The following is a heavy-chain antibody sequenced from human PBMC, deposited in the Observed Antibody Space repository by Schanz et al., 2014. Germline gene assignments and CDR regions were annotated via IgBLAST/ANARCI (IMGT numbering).Heavy chain of an antibody. Sequence: VRLVESGGGLVKPGGSLRLSCEASGFAFSTSSMNWVRQAPGKGLEWLAVISSDGSKKYYADSVKGRFIISRDNSKNTLYLQMNSLRDEDTAMYYCAKRCSSTSCSHGAFDIWGQGTMVTVSS. V-gene: IGHV3-30*18. CDR2: ISSDGSKK. D-gene: IGHD2-2*01. J-gene: IGHJ3*02. CDR1: GFAFSTSS. CDR3: AKRCSSTSCSHGAFDI.